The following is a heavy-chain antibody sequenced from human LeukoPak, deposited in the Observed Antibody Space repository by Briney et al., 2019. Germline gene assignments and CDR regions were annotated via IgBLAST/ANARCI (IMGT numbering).Heavy chain of an antibody. V-gene: IGHV3-7*01. CDR3: ARDYYDSSGYSYYFDY. J-gene: IGHJ4*02. Sequence: GGSLRLSCAASGFTFSSYAMSWVRQAPGKGLEWVANIKQDGSEKYYVDSVKGRFTISRDNAKNSLYLQMNSLRAEDTAVYYCARDYYDSSGYSYYFDYWGQGTLVTVSS. D-gene: IGHD3-22*01. CDR1: GFTFSSYA. CDR2: IKQDGSEK.